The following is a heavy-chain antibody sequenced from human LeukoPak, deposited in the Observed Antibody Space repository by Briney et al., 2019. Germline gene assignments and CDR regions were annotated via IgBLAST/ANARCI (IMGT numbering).Heavy chain of an antibody. Sequence: GESLMISCKVSGYIFTNYWIGWVRQMPGKGLEWMGIIYPGDSDTKYSPSFQGQVTISADKSISTTYLQWSSLTASDTAMYYCARHLVVAGENWFDPWGQGTLVTVSS. CDR3: ARHLVVAGENWFDP. J-gene: IGHJ5*02. V-gene: IGHV5-51*01. D-gene: IGHD6-19*01. CDR2: IYPGDSDT. CDR1: GYIFTNYW.